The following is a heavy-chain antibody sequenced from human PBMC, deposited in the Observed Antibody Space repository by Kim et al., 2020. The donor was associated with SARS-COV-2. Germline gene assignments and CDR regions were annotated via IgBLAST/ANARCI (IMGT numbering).Heavy chain of an antibody. CDR2: IKSKIDGGTT. Sequence: GGSLRLSCAASGFTFKNAWMTWVRQPPGKGLQWVGLIKSKIDGGTTDYAAPVKGRFAISRDDLKNTLYLQMNSLKTDDTGVYFCATVHKGDRTAWGQGTLVTVSS. J-gene: IGHJ4*02. CDR3: ATVHKGDRTA. V-gene: IGHV3-15*01. D-gene: IGHD3-16*01. CDR1: GFTFKNAW.